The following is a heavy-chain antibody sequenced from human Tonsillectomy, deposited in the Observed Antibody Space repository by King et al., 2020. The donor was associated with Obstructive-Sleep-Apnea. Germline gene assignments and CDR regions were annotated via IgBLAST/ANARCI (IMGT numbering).Heavy chain of an antibody. CDR3: ARQLAVAVADDAFDI. Sequence: TLKESGPVLVKPTETLTLTCTVSGFSLSNARMGVSWVRHPPGKALGWLAPIFSNYEKSYSTSLKSRLTISKVTSKSQVVLTMTNMDPVDTATYYCARQLAVAVADDAFDIWGQGTMVTVSS. CDR1: GFSLSNARMG. CDR2: IFSNYEK. D-gene: IGHD6-19*01. V-gene: IGHV2-26*01. J-gene: IGHJ3*02.